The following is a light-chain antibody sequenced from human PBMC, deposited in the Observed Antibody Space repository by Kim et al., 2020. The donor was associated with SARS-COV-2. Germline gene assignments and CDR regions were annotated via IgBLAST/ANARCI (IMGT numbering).Light chain of an antibody. CDR1: QSVSSW. CDR3: QQYDSHPYT. Sequence: DIQMTQSPSTLSASVGDRVTITCRASQSVSSWLAWYQQKPGKAPKLLIYKAYTLEGGVPSRFSGRGSGTEFTLTINTLQPDGFATYSCQQYDSHPYTFGQGNKLEI. CDR2: KAY. J-gene: IGKJ2*01. V-gene: IGKV1-5*03.